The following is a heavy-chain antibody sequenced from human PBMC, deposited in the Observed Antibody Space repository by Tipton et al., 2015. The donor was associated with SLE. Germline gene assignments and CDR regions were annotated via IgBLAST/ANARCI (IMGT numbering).Heavy chain of an antibody. CDR1: GYTFTNYG. D-gene: IGHD3-22*01. CDR3: AGDYDYESSVYRDAFDI. CDR2: ISAYNGNT. V-gene: IGHV1-18*01. J-gene: IGHJ3*02. Sequence: QVQLVQSGAEVKKPGASVNVSCKASGYTFTNYGISWVRQAPGQGLEWMGWISAYNGNTDYAQKLQGRVTMTTDTSTSTAYMELRSLRSDDTAVYFWAGDYDYESSVYRDAFDIWGHGSMGTVSS.